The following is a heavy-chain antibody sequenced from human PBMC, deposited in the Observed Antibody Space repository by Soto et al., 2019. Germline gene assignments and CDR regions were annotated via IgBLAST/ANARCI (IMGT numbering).Heavy chain of an antibody. Sequence: SETLSLTCSVSGGSISNYYCNWIRQPAGKGLEWIGRIDTSGNTNYNPSLKSRVTMSVDTSKNQFSLKVTSVTAADTAVYYCARRGPAFWSGPFEYWGQGALVTVS. V-gene: IGHV4-4*07. D-gene: IGHD3-3*01. J-gene: IGHJ4*02. CDR1: GGSISNYY. CDR2: IDTSGNT. CDR3: ARRGPAFWSGPFEY.